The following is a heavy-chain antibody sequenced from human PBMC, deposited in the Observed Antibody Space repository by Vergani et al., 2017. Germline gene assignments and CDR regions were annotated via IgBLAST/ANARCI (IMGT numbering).Heavy chain of an antibody. Sequence: EVQLVESGGGLVKPGGSLRLSCAASGFTFSSYSMNWVRQAPGKGLEWVSSISSSSSYIYYADSVKGRFTIPRDNAKNSLYLQMNSLRAEDTAVYYCAREGSYCSSTSCSAFDIWGQGTMVTVSS. J-gene: IGHJ3*02. V-gene: IGHV3-21*01. CDR2: ISSSSSYI. CDR1: GFTFSSYS. D-gene: IGHD2-2*01. CDR3: AREGSYCSSTSCSAFDI.